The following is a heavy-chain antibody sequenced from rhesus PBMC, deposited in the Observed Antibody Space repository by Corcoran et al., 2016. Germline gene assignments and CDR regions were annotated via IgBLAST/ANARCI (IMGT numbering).Heavy chain of an antibody. D-gene: IGHD3-16*01. CDR1: GGSISSNY. Sequence: QLQLQESGPGLVKPSETLSLTCAVPGGSISSNYWSWIRPPPGKGLEWIGRIAGRGGSTDSNPSLKSRVTISTDTSKNQFSLKLSSVTAADTAVYYCARLVVVFNSLDVWGRGVLVTVSS. V-gene: IGHV4-173*01. J-gene: IGHJ5-2*02. CDR2: IAGRGGST. CDR3: ARLVVVFNSLDV.